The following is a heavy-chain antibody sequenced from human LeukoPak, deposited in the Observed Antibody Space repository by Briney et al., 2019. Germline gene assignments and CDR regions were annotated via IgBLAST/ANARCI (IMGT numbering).Heavy chain of an antibody. CDR2: ISSSSSYI. J-gene: IGHJ4*02. V-gene: IGHV3-21*01. CDR3: ACPMVRGVKTGELDY. CDR1: GFIFNSHS. Sequence: PGGSLRLSCAASGFIFNSHSMNWVRQAPGKGLEWVSSISSSSSYIYYADSVKGRFTISRDNAKNSLYLQMNSLRAEDTAVYYCACPMVRGVKTGELDYWGQGTLVTVSS. D-gene: IGHD3-10*01.